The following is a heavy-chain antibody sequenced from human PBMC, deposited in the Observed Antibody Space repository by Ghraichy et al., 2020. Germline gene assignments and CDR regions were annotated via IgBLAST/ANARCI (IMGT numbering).Heavy chain of an antibody. CDR2: IYSGGST. Sequence: ESLNISCTVSGGSISYYYWSWIRQPPAKGLEWIGYIYSGGSTNYNPSLKSRVTISVDTSRNQFSMKLNSVTAADTAVYYCARVSSVGPRNSYYFDYWGQGTLVTVSS. CDR3: ARVSSVGPRNSYYFDY. V-gene: IGHV4-59*01. D-gene: IGHD1-26*01. CDR1: GGSISYYY. J-gene: IGHJ4*02.